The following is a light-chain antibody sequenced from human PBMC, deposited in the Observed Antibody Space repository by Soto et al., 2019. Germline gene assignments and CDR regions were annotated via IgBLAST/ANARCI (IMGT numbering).Light chain of an antibody. Sequence: DIQMTQSPATLSASVGDSVTITCRASQRSSHWLAWYRQKGGKAPKFLIYDASSLESGVPSRFSGSGSGTEFTLTIRSLQPDDFATYYCQQYDSVLGTFGPGTKVDIK. CDR1: QRSSHW. V-gene: IGKV1-5*01. CDR3: QQYDSVLGT. CDR2: DAS. J-gene: IGKJ1*01.